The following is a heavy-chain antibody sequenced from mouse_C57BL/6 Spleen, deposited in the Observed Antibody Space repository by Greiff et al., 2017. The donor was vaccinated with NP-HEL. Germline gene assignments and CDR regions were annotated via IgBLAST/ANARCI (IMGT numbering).Heavy chain of an antibody. CDR1: GYTFTSYW. J-gene: IGHJ2*01. CDR2: TNPTNGRT. CDR3: ARIKKIVATYFDY. D-gene: IGHD1-1*01. V-gene: IGHV1S81*02. Sequence: QVQLQQPGAELVKAGASVKMSCKASGYTFTSYWMHWVKQRLGQGLEWFAETNPTNGRTYYNEKLKSKATLTVDKSSSTAYMLLSGPTFEDSAVYYGARIKKIVATYFDYWGQGITLTVST.